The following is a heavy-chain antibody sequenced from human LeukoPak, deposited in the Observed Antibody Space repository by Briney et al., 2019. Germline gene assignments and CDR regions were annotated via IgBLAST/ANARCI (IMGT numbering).Heavy chain of an antibody. CDR2: ISGDSKYI. D-gene: IGHD3-9*01. Sequence: GGSLRLSCAGSGFTFSRYTFNWVRQAPGRGLEWVSAISGDSKYIYYTDSVKGRFTISRDNAKNSVFLQMNSLRVEDTAVYYCASPNEGYDILTGYYPTYDYWGQGALVTVSS. CDR1: GFTFSRYT. J-gene: IGHJ4*02. V-gene: IGHV3-21*01. CDR3: ASPNEGYDILTGYYPTYDY.